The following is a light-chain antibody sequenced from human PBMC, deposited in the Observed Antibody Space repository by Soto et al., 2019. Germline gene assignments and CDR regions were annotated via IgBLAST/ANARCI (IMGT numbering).Light chain of an antibody. Sequence: DIQMTQSPSSLSASVGDRGTVTCLAHQPISSYLNWYQQKPGKAPKLLIYVASSLQGGVPSRFSGSGPGTDFTLTIGSLQPDDFATYYCQQSYSTPIAFGKATRLELK. CDR3: QQSYSTPIA. CDR1: QPISSY. CDR2: VAS. V-gene: IGKV1-39*01. J-gene: IGKJ5*01.